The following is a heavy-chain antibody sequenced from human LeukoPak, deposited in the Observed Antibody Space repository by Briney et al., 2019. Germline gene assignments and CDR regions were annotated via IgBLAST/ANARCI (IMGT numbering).Heavy chain of an antibody. CDR3: ARALEY. J-gene: IGHJ4*02. V-gene: IGHV3-7*01. CDR2: IKQDGSEI. Sequence: LWGVLRLSCAASRTTFSNYAMTWVRQAPGKGLEWVATIKQDGSEIFYVDSVKGRFTISRDNAKNSLYLQMNSLRVDDTAVYYCARALEYWGQGTLVTVSS. CDR1: RTTFSNYA. D-gene: IGHD1-1*01.